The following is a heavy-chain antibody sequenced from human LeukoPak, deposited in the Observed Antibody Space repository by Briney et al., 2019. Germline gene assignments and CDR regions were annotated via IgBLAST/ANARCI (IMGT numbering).Heavy chain of an antibody. D-gene: IGHD1-7*01. J-gene: IGHJ5*02. Sequence: SETLSLTCTVSGGSISSYYWSWIRQPPGKGLEWIGYIYYSGSTYYNPSLRSRVTLSVDTSKNQFSLKLTSVTAADTAVYYCARDFHLTGATSRWFDPWGQGTLVTVSS. CDR2: IYYSGST. CDR3: ARDFHLTGATSRWFDP. CDR1: GGSISSYY. V-gene: IGHV4-59*12.